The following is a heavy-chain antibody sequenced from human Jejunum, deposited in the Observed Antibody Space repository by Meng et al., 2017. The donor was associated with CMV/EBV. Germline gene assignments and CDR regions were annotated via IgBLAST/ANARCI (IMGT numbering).Heavy chain of an antibody. CDR3: TSDYGGFDP. J-gene: IGHJ5*02. Sequence: VRVVGAGGGVVQPGGCLRLSCAASGFTFSRYTMHWVRQAPGQGLEWLAIISYDGTNKYYADSLKGRFTISRDNSKNTAFLQMNSLRPDDTGVYYCTSDYGGFDPWGQGTLVTVSS. D-gene: IGHD4/OR15-4a*01. V-gene: IGHV3-30-3*01. CDR2: ISYDGTNK. CDR1: GFTFSRYT.